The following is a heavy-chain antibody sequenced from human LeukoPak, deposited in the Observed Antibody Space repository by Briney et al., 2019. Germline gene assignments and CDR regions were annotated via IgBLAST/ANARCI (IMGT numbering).Heavy chain of an antibody. V-gene: IGHV3-33*08. CDR3: ARGLYKNGWYYFDY. CDR1: RFTVTTSY. D-gene: IGHD6-19*01. Sequence: GGSLRLSCAASRFTVTTSYMSWVRQAPGKGLEWVALLSYDGSNKFYADSVKGRFTISRDNSENTLHLQMNSLKDEDTAVYYCARGLYKNGWYYFDYWGQGTLVTVSS. CDR2: LSYDGSNK. J-gene: IGHJ4*02.